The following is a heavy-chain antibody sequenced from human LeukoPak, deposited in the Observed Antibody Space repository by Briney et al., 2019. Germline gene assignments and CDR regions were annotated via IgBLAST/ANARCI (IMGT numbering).Heavy chain of an antibody. V-gene: IGHV1-46*01. D-gene: IGHD3-10*01. CDR1: GYTFTSYY. CDR2: INPSGGST. CDR3: GRPLQRGSWTQRALDY. Sequence: ASVTVSCKASGYTFTSYYMHWVRQAPGQGLEWMGIINPSGGSTSYAQKFQGRVTMTRNNSISTAYMELTSLRSEDTAVYYCGRPLQRGSWTQRALDYWGQGTLVTVSS. J-gene: IGHJ4*02.